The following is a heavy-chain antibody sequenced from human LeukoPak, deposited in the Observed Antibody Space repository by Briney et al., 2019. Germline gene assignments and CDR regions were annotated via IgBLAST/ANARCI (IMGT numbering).Heavy chain of an antibody. CDR2: IYYSGST. Sequence: PSETLSLTCTVSGGSISSSSYYWGWIRQPPGKGLEWIGSIYYSGSTYYNPSLKSRVTISVDTSKNQFSLKLSSVTAADTAVYYCARRTDYGDYERIFDYWGQGTLVTVSS. CDR1: GGSISSSSYY. V-gene: IGHV4-39*01. J-gene: IGHJ4*02. D-gene: IGHD4-17*01. CDR3: ARRTDYGDYERIFDY.